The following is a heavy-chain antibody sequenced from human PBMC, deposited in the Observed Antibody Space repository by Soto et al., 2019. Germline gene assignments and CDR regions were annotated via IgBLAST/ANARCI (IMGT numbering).Heavy chain of an antibody. CDR1: GFTFSSYR. CDR2: IYAGGTAT. Sequence: VQLVESGGGLVQPGGSLRLSCAASGFTFSSYRMHWVRQAPGQGLVWLSRIYAGGTATNYADSVKGRLTISRDNTKNTMYLQMDSLSAEDTAIYYCARDPGYVGNEWRFDYWGQGVLVAVSS. CDR3: ARDPGYVGNEWRFDY. D-gene: IGHD5-12*01. J-gene: IGHJ4*02. V-gene: IGHV3-74*01.